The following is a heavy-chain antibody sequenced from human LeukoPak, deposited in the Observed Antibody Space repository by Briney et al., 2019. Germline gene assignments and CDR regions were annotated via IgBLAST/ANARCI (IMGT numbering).Heavy chain of an antibody. V-gene: IGHV3-30*02. D-gene: IGHD6-19*01. CDR2: MRYDGSDK. Sequence: GGSLRLSCAASGFTFSSFGMYWVRQAPGKGLEWVAFMRYDGSDKYYTDSVEGRFTISRDNSKNTLYLQMNSLRGEDTAVYYCAKDGPMYSSGWYVDSWGQGTLVTVSS. CDR1: GFTFSSFG. CDR3: AKDGPMYSSGWYVDS. J-gene: IGHJ4*02.